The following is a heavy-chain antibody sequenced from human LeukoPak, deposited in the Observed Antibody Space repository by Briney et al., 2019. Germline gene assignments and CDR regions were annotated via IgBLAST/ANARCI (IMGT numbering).Heavy chain of an antibody. J-gene: IGHJ4*02. Sequence: GESLKISCKGSGYSFTSYWIGWVRQMPGKGLEWMGITHPGDSDTRYSPSFQGQVTISADKSIGTAYLQWSTLKASDTAMYYCARLDSSGFYYSNYWGQGTLVTVSS. V-gene: IGHV5-51*01. CDR3: ARLDSSGFYYSNY. D-gene: IGHD3-22*01. CDR2: THPGDSDT. CDR1: GYSFTSYW.